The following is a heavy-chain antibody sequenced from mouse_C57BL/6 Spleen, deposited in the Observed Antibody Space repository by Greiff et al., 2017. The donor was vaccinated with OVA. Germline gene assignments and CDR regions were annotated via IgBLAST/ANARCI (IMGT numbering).Heavy chain of an antibody. Sequence: QVQLKQPGAELVRPGSSVKLSCKASGYTFTSYWMHWVKQRPIQGLEWIGNIDPSDSETHYNQKFKDKATLTVDKSSSTAYMQLSSLTSEDSAVYYGARRGEADWDSFDYWGQGTTLTVSS. CDR3: ARRGEADWDSFDY. J-gene: IGHJ2*01. CDR2: IDPSDSET. D-gene: IGHD4-1*01. CDR1: GYTFTSYW. V-gene: IGHV1-52*01.